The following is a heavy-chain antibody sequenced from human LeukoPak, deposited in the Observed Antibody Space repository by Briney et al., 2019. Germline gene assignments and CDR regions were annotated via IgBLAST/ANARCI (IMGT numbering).Heavy chain of an antibody. CDR3: ARWGPIAGATRAFDI. CDR1: GFTFSSYA. J-gene: IGHJ3*02. CDR2: ISGSGGST. V-gene: IGHV3-23*01. Sequence: GGSLRLSCAASGFTFSSYAMSWVRQAPGKGLEWVSAISGSGGSTYYADSVKGRFTISRDNAKNSLYLQMNSLRAEDTAVYYCARWGPIAGATRAFDIWGQGTMVTVSS. D-gene: IGHD1-26*01.